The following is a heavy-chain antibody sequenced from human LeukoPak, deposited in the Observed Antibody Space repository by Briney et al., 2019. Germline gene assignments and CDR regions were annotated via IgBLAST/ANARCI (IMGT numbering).Heavy chain of an antibody. CDR3: ARSGRGYTYGTYYYYMDV. CDR1: DGSISSYY. Sequence: SETLSLTCTVSDGSISSYYWSWIRQPAGKGLEWIGRIYTSGSTKYNPPLKSRVTMSVETSKNQFSLKMTSVTAADTAVYFCARSGRGYTYGTYYYYMDVWGKGTTVTVSS. J-gene: IGHJ6*03. D-gene: IGHD5-18*01. CDR2: IYTSGST. V-gene: IGHV4-4*07.